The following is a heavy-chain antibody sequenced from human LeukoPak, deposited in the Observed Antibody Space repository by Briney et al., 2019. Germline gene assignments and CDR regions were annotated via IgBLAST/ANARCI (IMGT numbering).Heavy chain of an antibody. CDR2: INHSGST. Sequence: PGGSLRLSCAASGFTFSSYAMSWIRQPPGKGLEWIGEINHSGSTNYNPSLKSRVTISVDTSKNQFSPKLSSVTAADTAVYYCARGVEDYDSSGYYDYWGQGTLVTVSS. CDR1: GFTFSSYA. V-gene: IGHV4-34*01. J-gene: IGHJ4*02. D-gene: IGHD3-22*01. CDR3: ARGVEDYDSSGYYDY.